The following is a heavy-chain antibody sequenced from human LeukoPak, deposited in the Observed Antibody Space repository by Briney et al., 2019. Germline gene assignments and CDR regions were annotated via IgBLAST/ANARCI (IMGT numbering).Heavy chain of an antibody. CDR1: GFTFSNAW. Sequence: GGSLRLSCAASGFTFSNAWMSWVRQAPGKGLEWVSYISSSGSTIYYADSVKGRFTISRDNAKNSLYLQMNSLRAEDTAVYYCARDELQFLDYDAFDIWGQGTMVTVSS. CDR3: ARDELQFLDYDAFDI. D-gene: IGHD3-3*01. V-gene: IGHV3-11*04. J-gene: IGHJ3*02. CDR2: ISSSGSTI.